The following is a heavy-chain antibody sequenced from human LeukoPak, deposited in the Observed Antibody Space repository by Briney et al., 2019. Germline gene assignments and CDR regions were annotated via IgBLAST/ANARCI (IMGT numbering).Heavy chain of an antibody. D-gene: IGHD6-25*01. Sequence: GGSLRLSCAASGFTFSSYSMNWVRQAPGKGLEWVSFISSSSIYISYADSMKGRFTISRDNAKNSLYLQMNSLRAEDTAVYYCARGGRDAFDIWGQRTMVTVSS. V-gene: IGHV3-21*01. CDR2: ISSSSIYI. CDR1: GFTFSSYS. CDR3: ARGGRDAFDI. J-gene: IGHJ3*02.